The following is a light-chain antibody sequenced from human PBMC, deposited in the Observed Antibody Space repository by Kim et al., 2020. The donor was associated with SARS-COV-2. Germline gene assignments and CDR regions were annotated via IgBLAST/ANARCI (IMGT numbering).Light chain of an antibody. CDR3: QSYDSSLSAHYV. J-gene: IGLJ1*01. CDR1: SSNIGGGYD. CDR2: GNS. V-gene: IGLV1-40*01. Sequence: VTVTCTGTSSNIGGGYDVHWYQQLPGTAPKLLIYGNSNRPSGVPDRFSGSKSGTSASLAITGLQAEDEADYYCQSYDSSLSAHYVFGTGTKVTVL.